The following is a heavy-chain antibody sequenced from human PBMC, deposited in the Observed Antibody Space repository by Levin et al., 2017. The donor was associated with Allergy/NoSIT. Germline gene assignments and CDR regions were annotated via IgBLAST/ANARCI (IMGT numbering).Heavy chain of an antibody. CDR2: MNPNSGDT. Sequence: ASVKVSCNASGYTFVNYDIHWVRLASGQGLEWLGWMNPNSGDTGISQKFQGRVAMTRNTSTNSAFLELTGLILDDTAVYYCARGRRSFYCDSWGQGSQVTVSS. CDR3: ARGRRSFYCDS. V-gene: IGHV1-8*01. J-gene: IGHJ4*02. D-gene: IGHD3-10*01. CDR1: GYTFVNYD.